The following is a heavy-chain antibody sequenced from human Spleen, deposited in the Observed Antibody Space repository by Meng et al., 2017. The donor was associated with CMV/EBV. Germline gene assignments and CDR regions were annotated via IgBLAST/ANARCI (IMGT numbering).Heavy chain of an antibody. V-gene: IGHV3-30*02. D-gene: IGHD2/OR15-2a*01. CDR2: IGFDGIKK. CDR3: AKENMGGNGDYFYGMDV. CDR1: RIKLDIYG. J-gene: IGHJ6*02. Sequence: GSLRLSCVASRIKLDIYGVHWVRRAPGKGLEWVAYIGFDGIKKYYGDSVKGRFTISRDNPENTVYLQMNSVRADDTATYYCAKENMGGNGDYFYGMDVWGLGTTVTVSS.